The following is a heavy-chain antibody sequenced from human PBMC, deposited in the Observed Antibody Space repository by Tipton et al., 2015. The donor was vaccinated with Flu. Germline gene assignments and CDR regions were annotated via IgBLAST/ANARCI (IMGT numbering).Heavy chain of an antibody. V-gene: IGHV4-39*07. CDR2: IFHSGTT. D-gene: IGHD2-15*01. CDR1: GGSISSSSYF. CDR3: ARAPGRPCSANACPNWFDP. Sequence: TLSLTCTVSGGSISSSSYFLGWIRQPPGKGLEWIGSIFHSGTTYYNPSLKSRVTISVDTSKNQFSLKMSSVTAADTAVYYCARAPGRPCSANACPNWFDPCGQGTLVTVSS. J-gene: IGHJ5*02.